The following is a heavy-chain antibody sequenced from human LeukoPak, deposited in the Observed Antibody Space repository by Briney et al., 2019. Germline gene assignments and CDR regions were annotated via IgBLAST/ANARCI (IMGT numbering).Heavy chain of an antibody. CDR1: GYPFTSYG. CDR3: ARGDVSWFDP. V-gene: IGHV1-18*01. J-gene: IGHJ5*02. Sequence: GASVKLSCKASGYPFTSYGISWLRQAPGQRLEWMGWVSAYNGTRNYAQKLQGKVTMTTDTSTSTAYMELRSLRSGDTAVYYCARGDVSWFDPWGQGTLVTVSS. D-gene: IGHD3-16*01. CDR2: VSAYNGTR.